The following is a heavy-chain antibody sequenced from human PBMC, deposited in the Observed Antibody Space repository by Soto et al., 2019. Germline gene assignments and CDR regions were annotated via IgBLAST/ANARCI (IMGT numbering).Heavy chain of an antibody. D-gene: IGHD2-21*02. CDR3: ARGEIGDEHSAFDY. CDR2: TYYRSKWYN. J-gene: IGHJ4*02. CDR1: GYSVSSNSAA. Sequence: PXQTLSLTCAISGYSVSSNSAAWNLIRQSPSRGLEWLGRTYYRSKWYNDYAVSVKSRITINPDTSKNQFSLQLNSVTPEDTAVYYCARGEIGDEHSAFDYWGQGTLVTVSS. V-gene: IGHV6-1*01.